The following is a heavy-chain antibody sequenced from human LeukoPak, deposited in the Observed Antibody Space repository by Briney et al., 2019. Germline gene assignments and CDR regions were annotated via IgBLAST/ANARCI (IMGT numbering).Heavy chain of an antibody. D-gene: IGHD6-19*01. CDR2: ISGSSGST. V-gene: IGHV3-23*01. CDR3: AKLAEYSSGWPNWFDP. Sequence: GGSLRLSCAASGFTYSSYAMSWVRQAPGKGLEWVSTISGSSGSTYYADSVKGRFTISRDNSKNTLYLQMNSLRAEDTAVYYCAKLAEYSSGWPNWFDPWGQGTLVTVSS. CDR1: GFTYSSYA. J-gene: IGHJ5*02.